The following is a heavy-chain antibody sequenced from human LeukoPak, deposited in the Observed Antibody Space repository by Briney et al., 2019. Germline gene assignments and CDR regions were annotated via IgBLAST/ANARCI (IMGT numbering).Heavy chain of an antibody. CDR1: GYTFTGYY. CDR2: INPNSGGT. CDR3: ARALFNYYDSSGPSDY. Sequence: ASVKVSCKASGYTFTGYYMHWVRQAPGQGLEWMGRINPNSGGTNYAQKFQGRVTMTRDTSISTAYMELSRLRSDDTAVYYCARALFNYYDSSGPSDYWGQGTLVTVSS. V-gene: IGHV1-2*06. J-gene: IGHJ4*02. D-gene: IGHD3-22*01.